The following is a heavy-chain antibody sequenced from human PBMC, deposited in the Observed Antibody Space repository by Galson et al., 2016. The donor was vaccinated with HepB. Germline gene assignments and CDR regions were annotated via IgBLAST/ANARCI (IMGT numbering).Heavy chain of an antibody. V-gene: IGHV3-23*01. Sequence: SLRLSCAASGFTFSSYAMSWVRQAPGKGLEWVSGLSGSGGSTYYADSVKGRFTISRDNSKNTLYLQMNSLRVEDTAVYYCAKAFGELLPIVDYWGQGTLVTVSS. CDR3: AKAFGELLPIVDY. CDR1: GFTFSSYA. D-gene: IGHD3-10*01. J-gene: IGHJ4*02. CDR2: LSGSGGST.